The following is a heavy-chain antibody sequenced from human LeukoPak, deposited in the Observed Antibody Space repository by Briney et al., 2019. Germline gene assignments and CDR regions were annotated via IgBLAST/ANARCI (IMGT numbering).Heavy chain of an antibody. V-gene: IGHV3-48*01. CDR2: IGIDSGNT. Sequence: GGSLRLSCAASGFTFGDCMNWVRQAPGKGLEGISYIGIDSGNTNYADSVKGRFTISGDKAKNSLYLQMNSLRVEDTAVYYCARDYKYAFDNWGQGTLVTVSS. CDR3: ARDYKYAFDN. J-gene: IGHJ4*02. CDR1: GFTFGDC. D-gene: IGHD5-24*01.